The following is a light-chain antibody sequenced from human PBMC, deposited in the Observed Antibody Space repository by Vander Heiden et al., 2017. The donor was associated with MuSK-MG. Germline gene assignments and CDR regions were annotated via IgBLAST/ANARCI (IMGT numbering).Light chain of an antibody. CDR1: QDISNY. J-gene: IGKJ4*01. Sequence: DIQMTQSPSSLSASVGDRVTITCQASQDISNYLNWYQQKPWKAPKLLIYDASNLETGVPSRFSGSGSGTDFTFTISSLQPEDIATYYCQQYDNLPITFGGGTKVEMK. V-gene: IGKV1-33*01. CDR2: DAS. CDR3: QQYDNLPIT.